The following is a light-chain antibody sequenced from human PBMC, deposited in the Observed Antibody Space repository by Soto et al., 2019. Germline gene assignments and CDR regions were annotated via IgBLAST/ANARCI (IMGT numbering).Light chain of an antibody. CDR3: QHRYT. CDR1: QSISSW. V-gene: IGKV1-5*01. Sequence: DIQMTQSPSTLSASVGDRVTITCRASQSISSWLAWYQQKPGKAPKLLIYDASSLESGVPSRFSGSGSGTEFTLTISSLQPDDFATYYCQHRYTFGQGTKLEIK. CDR2: DAS. J-gene: IGKJ2*01.